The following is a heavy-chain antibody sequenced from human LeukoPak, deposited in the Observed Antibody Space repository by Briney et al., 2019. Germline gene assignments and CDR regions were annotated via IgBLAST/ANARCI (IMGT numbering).Heavy chain of an antibody. J-gene: IGHJ4*02. CDR2: ISSSGSTI. CDR1: GFTFSSYE. Sequence: PGGSLRLSCAASGFTFSSYEMNWVRQAPGKGLEWVSYISSSGSTIYYADSVKGRFTISRDNAKNSLYLQMNGLRAEDTAVYYCARVRGSYSQEVDYWGQGTLVTVSS. CDR3: ARVRGSYSQEVDY. V-gene: IGHV3-48*03. D-gene: IGHD1-26*01.